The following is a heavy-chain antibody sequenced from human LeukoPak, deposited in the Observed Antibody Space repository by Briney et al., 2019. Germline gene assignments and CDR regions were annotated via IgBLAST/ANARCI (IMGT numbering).Heavy chain of an antibody. V-gene: IGHV3-7*03. Sequence: GGSLRLSCAASGITFSRFWMSWVRQAPGKGLQWVANINQDGSEKHYVDSVKGRFTISRDNAKNSLYLQMNSLRAEDTALYYCAKVRGYSYGSFDYWGQGTLVTVSS. CDR1: GITFSRFW. CDR2: INQDGSEK. CDR3: AKVRGYSYGSFDY. J-gene: IGHJ4*02. D-gene: IGHD5-18*01.